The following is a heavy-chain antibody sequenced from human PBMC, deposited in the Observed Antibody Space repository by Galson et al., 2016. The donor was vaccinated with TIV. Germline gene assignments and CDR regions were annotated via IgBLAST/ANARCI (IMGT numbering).Heavy chain of an antibody. J-gene: IGHJ4*02. CDR2: INPSGGGT. Sequence: SVKVSRKASGGTFNNYAINWVRQGPGQGLEWMGIINPSGGGTTYAQNFQGRITMTRDTSTGTVYMALSSLRSEDTAVYYCARSQSCGGDCYYFDYWGRGTLVTVSS. V-gene: IGHV1-46*02. D-gene: IGHD2-21*02. CDR1: GGTFNNYA. CDR3: ARSQSCGGDCYYFDY.